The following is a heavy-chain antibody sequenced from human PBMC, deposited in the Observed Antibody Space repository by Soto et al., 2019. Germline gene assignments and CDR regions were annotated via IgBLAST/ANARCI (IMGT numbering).Heavy chain of an antibody. V-gene: IGHV3-48*03. CDR1: GFTFSSYE. CDR2: ITTGGGTI. D-gene: IGHD2-2*01. J-gene: IGHJ4*02. Sequence: EVQLVESGGGLVQPGGSLRLSCAASGFTFSSYEMNWVRQAPGKGLEWLSYITTGGGTIYYADSAKGRFTISRDNAKNSLSPHMNSLRAEDTAVYYCARRKSVPAAWAFYFDYWGQGALVTVSS. CDR3: ARRKSVPAAWAFYFDY.